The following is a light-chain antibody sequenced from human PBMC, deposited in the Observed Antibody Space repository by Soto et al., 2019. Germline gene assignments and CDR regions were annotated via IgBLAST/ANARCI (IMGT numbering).Light chain of an antibody. J-gene: IGLJ6*01. Sequence: QSALTQPPSASGSPGQSVTISCTGTSSDIGGYNYVSWYQQHPGTAPKLMIYEVSKRPSGVPDRFSGSKSGNAASLTVAGLEDEEDADYYCSSYAGSNNYVFGSGTKLTVL. CDR3: SSYAGSNNYV. CDR1: SSDIGGYNY. CDR2: EVS. V-gene: IGLV2-8*01.